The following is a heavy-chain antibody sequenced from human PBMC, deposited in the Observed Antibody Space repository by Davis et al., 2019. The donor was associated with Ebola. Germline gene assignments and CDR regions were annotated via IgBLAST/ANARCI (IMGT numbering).Heavy chain of an antibody. V-gene: IGHV4-59*08. J-gene: IGHJ3*02. Sequence: MPGGSLRLSCTVSGGSISSYYWSWIRQPPGKGLEWIGYIYYSGSTNYNPSLKSRVTISVDTSKNQFSLKLSSVTAADTAVYYCAAVGAIDIWGQGTMVTVSS. D-gene: IGHD6-19*01. CDR2: IYYSGST. CDR3: AAVGAIDI. CDR1: GGSISSYY.